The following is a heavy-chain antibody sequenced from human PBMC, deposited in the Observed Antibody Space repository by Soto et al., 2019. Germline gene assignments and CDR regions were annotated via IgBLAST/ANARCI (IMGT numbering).Heavy chain of an antibody. Sequence: VGSLRLSCAVSGFTFTSYAMTWVRHSPGKGLEWVSAISGSGGSEFYADSVKGRFTISRDNSKNTLCLQMKSLRAEDTALYYCAKGDTTMITAYYAMEVWGQGTTVTVSS. CDR1: GFTFTSYA. J-gene: IGHJ6*01. CDR2: ISGSGGSE. CDR3: AKGDTTMITAYYAMEV. D-gene: IGHD5-18*01. V-gene: IGHV3-23*01.